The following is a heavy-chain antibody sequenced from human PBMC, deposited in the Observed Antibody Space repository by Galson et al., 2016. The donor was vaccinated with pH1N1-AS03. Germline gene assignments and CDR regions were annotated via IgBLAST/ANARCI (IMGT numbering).Heavy chain of an antibody. J-gene: IGHJ3*01. CDR3: ARPAHYDSSGRDALEV. V-gene: IGHV5-51*03. CDR2: IFPGDSDT. CDR1: GYGFNGYW. D-gene: IGHD3-22*01. Sequence: QSGAEVKKPGDSLKISCKSSGYGFNGYWTGWVRRMPGKGLEWMGIIFPGDSDTRYSPSFQGQVTISADKSTRTTYLQWRSLKASDTAIYYCARPAHYDSSGRDALEVWGQGTMLIVSS.